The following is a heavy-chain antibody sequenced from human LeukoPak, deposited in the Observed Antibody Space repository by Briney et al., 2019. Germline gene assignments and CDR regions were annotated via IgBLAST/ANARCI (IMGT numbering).Heavy chain of an antibody. Sequence: GGSLRLSCAASGFTFSSYSMNWVRQAPGKGLEWVAFIRSKTYGGTTEYAASVKGRFTISRDDSKSIAYLQMSSLKTEDTALYYCTRTESGTYKGGFDYWGQGTLVTVSS. CDR2: IRSKTYGGTT. CDR3: TRTESGTYKGGFDY. CDR1: GFTFSSYS. D-gene: IGHD1-26*01. J-gene: IGHJ4*02. V-gene: IGHV3-49*04.